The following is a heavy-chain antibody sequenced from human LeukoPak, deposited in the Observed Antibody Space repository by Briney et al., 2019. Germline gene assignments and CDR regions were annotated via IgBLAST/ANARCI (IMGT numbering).Heavy chain of an antibody. CDR1: GFTFNNYE. Sequence: GGSLRLSCAASGFTFNNYEMNWVRQAPGKGLEWVGNINQDGSEINYVNSVKGRFTISRDNAENSLYVQMNSLRAEDTAIYYCARDRHINSWSNDRFDYWGQGALVTVSS. J-gene: IGHJ4*02. D-gene: IGHD6-13*01. CDR3: ARDRHINSWSNDRFDY. CDR2: INQDGSEI. V-gene: IGHV3-7*01.